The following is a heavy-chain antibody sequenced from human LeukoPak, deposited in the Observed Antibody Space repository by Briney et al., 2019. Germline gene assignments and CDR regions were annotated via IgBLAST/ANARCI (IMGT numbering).Heavy chain of an antibody. Sequence: GGSLGLAWVADGFTFSGSAMHGDRKASGKGLECVGRIRRKANSYATAYAASVKGRFTTARDDSKNTAYLQMNSLETEDTGVYYCTRHVGYGGNSGWYDYWGQGTLVTVSS. V-gene: IGHV3-73*01. CDR3: TRHVGYGGNSGWYDY. CDR1: GFTFSGSA. D-gene: IGHD4-23*01. CDR2: IRRKANSYAT. J-gene: IGHJ4*02.